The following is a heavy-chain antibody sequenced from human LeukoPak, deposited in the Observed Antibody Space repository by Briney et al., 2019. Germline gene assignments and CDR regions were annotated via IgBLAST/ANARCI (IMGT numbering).Heavy chain of an antibody. J-gene: IGHJ4*02. CDR2: IYYRGST. D-gene: IGHD3-22*01. Sequence: SETLSLTCTVSGGSISSDYWSWIRQPPGKGLEWIGYIYYRGSTDYNPSLKSRVTISVDTSKNQFSLKLSSVTAADTAVYYCARLSGYSSGHYYSDYWGQGTLVTVSS. CDR1: GGSISSDY. V-gene: IGHV4-59*01. CDR3: ARLSGYSSGHYYSDY.